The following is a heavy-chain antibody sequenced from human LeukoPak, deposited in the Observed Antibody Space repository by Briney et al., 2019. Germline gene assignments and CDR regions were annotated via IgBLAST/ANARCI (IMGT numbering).Heavy chain of an antibody. Sequence: SETLSLTCAVYGGSFSNYYCSWIRQPPGKRLEWIGEINDSGRTNYNPSLMSRVTVSVDTSKKQFSLRWTSVTATDTAVYYCGRRWNDGSNWKFGVWGGRATVSVSS. CDR2: INDSGRT. D-gene: IGHD1-1*01. J-gene: IGHJ6*04. CDR3: GRRWNDGSNWKFGV. CDR1: GGSFSNYY. V-gene: IGHV4-34*01.